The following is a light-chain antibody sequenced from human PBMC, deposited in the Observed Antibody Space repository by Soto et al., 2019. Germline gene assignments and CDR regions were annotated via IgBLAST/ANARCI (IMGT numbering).Light chain of an antibody. V-gene: IGKV3-20*01. CDR3: QQYGSSST. Sequence: EIVLTQSPGTLSLSPGERATLSCRASQSVSSNYFTWYQQKPGQTPRLLIYGASSRATGIPDRFSGSGSGTDFTLTISRLEPEDFAVYYCQQYGSSSTFGQGTKVDIK. CDR1: QSVSSNY. J-gene: IGKJ1*01. CDR2: GAS.